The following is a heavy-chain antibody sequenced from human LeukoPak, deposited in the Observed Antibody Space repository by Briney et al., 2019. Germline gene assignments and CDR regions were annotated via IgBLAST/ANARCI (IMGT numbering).Heavy chain of an antibody. V-gene: IGHV1-2*02. CDR2: INPNSGGT. CDR1: GYTFTGYY. J-gene: IGHJ4*02. Sequence: ASVKVSCKASGYTFTGYYMHWVRQAPGQGLEWMGWINPNSGGTNYAQKFQGRVTMTRDTSISTAYMELSRLRSDDTAVYYCARGRGYSGYPYDYWGQGTLVTVSS. CDR3: ARGRGYSGYPYDY. D-gene: IGHD5-12*01.